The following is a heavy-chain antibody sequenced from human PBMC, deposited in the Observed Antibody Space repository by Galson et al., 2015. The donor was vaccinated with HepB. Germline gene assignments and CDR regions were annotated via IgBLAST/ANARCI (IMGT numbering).Heavy chain of an antibody. CDR3: ARGDYYYYGMVV. V-gene: IGHV3-11*06. Sequence: SLRLSCAASGFIFSDYYMSWIRQAPGKGLEWVSYISSTGSDTNYADSVKGRFTISRDDAKDSLYLQMNSLSAEDTAVYYCARGDYYYYGMVVWGQGTTVTVSS. J-gene: IGHJ6*02. CDR2: ISSTGSDT. CDR1: GFIFSDYY.